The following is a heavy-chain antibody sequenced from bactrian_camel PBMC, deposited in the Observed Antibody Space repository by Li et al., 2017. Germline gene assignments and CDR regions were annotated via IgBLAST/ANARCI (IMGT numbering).Heavy chain of an antibody. D-gene: IGHD2*01. CDR1: GYTYSRNC. J-gene: IGHJ6*01. CDR2: ILTGGSST. Sequence: DVQLVESGGGSVQAGGSLKLSCAAPGYTYSRNCMGWFRQAPGKEREGVAAILTGGSSTYYADSVKGRFTISQDNVKNTVYLQMNSLKPEDTAMYYCAADLRNPYYSCSRRLRPSDFDYWGQGTQVTVS. V-gene: IGHV3S40*01. CDR3: AADLRNPYYSCSRRLRPSDFDY.